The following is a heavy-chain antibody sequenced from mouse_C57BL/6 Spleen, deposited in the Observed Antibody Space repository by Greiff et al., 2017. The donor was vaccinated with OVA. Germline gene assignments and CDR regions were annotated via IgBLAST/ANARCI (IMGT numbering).Heavy chain of an antibody. CDR3: ARGYYGSSYWFAY. J-gene: IGHJ3*01. Sequence: LQQSGAELVRPGASVKMSCKASGYTFTSYNMHWVKQTPRQGLEWIGAIYPGNGDTSYNQKFMGKATLTVDKSSSTAYMQLSSLTSEGSAVYFCARGYYGSSYWFAYWGQGTLVTVSA. V-gene: IGHV1-12*01. D-gene: IGHD1-1*01. CDR2: IYPGNGDT. CDR1: GYTFTSYN.